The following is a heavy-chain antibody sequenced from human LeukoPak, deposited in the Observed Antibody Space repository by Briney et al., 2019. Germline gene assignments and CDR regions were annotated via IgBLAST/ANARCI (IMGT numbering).Heavy chain of an antibody. J-gene: IGHJ4*02. V-gene: IGHV3-48*04. CDR3: ARDDILTGYPTPFDY. Sequence: GGSLRLSCTASGFTFDTSWMNWVRQAPGKGLEWVSYISSSGSTIYYADSVKGRFTISRDNAKNSLYLQMNSLRAEDTAVYYCARDDILTGYPTPFDYWGQGTLVTVSS. CDR2: ISSSGSTI. D-gene: IGHD3-9*01. CDR1: GFTFDTSW.